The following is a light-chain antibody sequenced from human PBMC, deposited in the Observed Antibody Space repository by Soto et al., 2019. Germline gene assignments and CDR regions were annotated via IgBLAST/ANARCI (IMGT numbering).Light chain of an antibody. CDR2: AAS. CDR3: QQYHSYPLLT. CDR1: QGISSY. J-gene: IGKJ4*01. Sequence: AIRMTQSPSSLSASTGDRVTITCRASQGISSYLAWYQQKPGKAPKLLIYAASTLQSGVPSRFSGSGSGTDFTLTISCLQSEDFATYYCQQYHSYPLLTFGGGTKVEIK. V-gene: IGKV1-8*01.